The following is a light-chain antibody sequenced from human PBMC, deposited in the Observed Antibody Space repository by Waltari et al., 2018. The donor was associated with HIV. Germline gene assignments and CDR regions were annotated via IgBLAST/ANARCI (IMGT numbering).Light chain of an antibody. CDR2: YNS. Sequence: SYVLTQPPSVSVAPGAAATPPRGAWNIGGKSVHWYKQQPGQAPVLVTRYNSDRPSGIPDRISGSNSGHTATLTITRVETGDEATYYCQVWDSSNEHVVFGGGTELTVL. J-gene: IGLJ3*02. V-gene: IGLV3-21*04. CDR3: QVWDSSNEHVV. CDR1: NIGGKS.